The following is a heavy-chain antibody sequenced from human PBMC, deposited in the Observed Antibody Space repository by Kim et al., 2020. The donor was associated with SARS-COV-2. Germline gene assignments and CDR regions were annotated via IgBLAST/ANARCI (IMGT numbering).Heavy chain of an antibody. CDR2: INPSGGST. V-gene: IGHV1-46*01. D-gene: IGHD2-21*02. CDR3: ARGGTVVVTAKIFDY. Sequence: ASVKVSCKASGYTFTSYYMHWVRQAPGQGLEWMGIINPSGGSTSYAQKFQGRVTMTRDTSTSTVYMELSSLRSEDTAVYYCARGGTVVVTAKIFDYWGQGTLVTVSS. J-gene: IGHJ4*02. CDR1: GYTFTSYY.